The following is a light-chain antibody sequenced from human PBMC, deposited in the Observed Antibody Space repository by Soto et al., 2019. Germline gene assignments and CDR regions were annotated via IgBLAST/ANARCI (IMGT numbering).Light chain of an antibody. J-gene: IGKJ2*01. Sequence: EIVMTQSPATLSVSPGERATLSCRASQSVSSNLAWYQQKPGQAPRLLIYGASTRATGIPARFSGSGSRTEFTLTISSLQSEDFAVYYCQQYNNWRTFGQGTKLEIK. CDR1: QSVSSN. V-gene: IGKV3-15*01. CDR2: GAS. CDR3: QQYNNWRT.